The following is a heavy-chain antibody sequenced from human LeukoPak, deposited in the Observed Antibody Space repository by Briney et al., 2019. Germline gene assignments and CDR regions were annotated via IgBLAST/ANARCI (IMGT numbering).Heavy chain of an antibody. J-gene: IGHJ4*02. V-gene: IGHV3-7*05. CDR3: AREQWELPRGTYYFDY. CDR2: IKKDGSEK. CDR1: GFIFSRYW. Sequence: GGSLGLSCAASGFIFSRYWMSWVRQAPGKGLEWVANIKKDGSEKYYVDSVEGRLTISRDNAKNSLYLQMNSLRAEDTAVYYCAREQWELPRGTYYFDYWGQGTLVSVSS. D-gene: IGHD1-26*01.